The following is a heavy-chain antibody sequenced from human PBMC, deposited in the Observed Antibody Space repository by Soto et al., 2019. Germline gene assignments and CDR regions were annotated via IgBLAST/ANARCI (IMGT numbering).Heavy chain of an antibody. CDR3: ARVQLLWFGELDAFDI. V-gene: IGHV3-11*01. CDR1: GFTFSDYY. CDR2: ISSSGSTI. J-gene: IGHJ3*02. Sequence: GGSLRLSCAASGFTFSDYYMSWIRQAPGKGLEWVSYISSSGSTIYYADSVKGRFTISRDNAKNSLYLQMSSLRAEDTAVYYCARVQLLWFGELDAFDIWGQGTMVTVSS. D-gene: IGHD3-10*01.